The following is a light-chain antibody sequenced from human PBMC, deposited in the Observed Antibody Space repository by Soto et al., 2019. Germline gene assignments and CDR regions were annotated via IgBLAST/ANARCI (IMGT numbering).Light chain of an antibody. J-gene: IGKJ1*01. V-gene: IGKV3-15*01. CDR2: GAS. CDR3: QQYNNWLGT. CDR1: QSVSSN. Sequence: EIVMTQSPATLSVSPGERATLSCRASQSVSSNLAWYQQKPGQAPRLLIYGASTRATGIPARFSGSGSGTEFTLNISSLQSEDFGVYYCQQYNNWLGTFGQGTKVEIK.